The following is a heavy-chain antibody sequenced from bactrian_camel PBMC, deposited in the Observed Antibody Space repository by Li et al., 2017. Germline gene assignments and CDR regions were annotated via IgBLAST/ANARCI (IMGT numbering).Heavy chain of an antibody. Sequence: HVQLVESGGGSVQAGGSLRLSCAAETSIRTFNLYAMGWFRQAPGEEREGVASIDSRGFITYADSVKGRFTISKNNAKNTLYLQINNLKAEDTAVYSCVRDPAVGGAWALGDWGQGTQVTVS. CDR2: IDSRGFI. V-gene: IGHV3S68*01. J-gene: IGHJ4*01. CDR1: IRTFNLYA. CDR3: VRDPAVGGAWALGD. D-gene: IGHD7*01.